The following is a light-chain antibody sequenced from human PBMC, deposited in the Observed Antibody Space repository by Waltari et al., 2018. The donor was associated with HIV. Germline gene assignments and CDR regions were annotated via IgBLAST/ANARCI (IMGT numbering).Light chain of an antibody. V-gene: IGKV1-39*01. CDR2: GAS. J-gene: IGKJ2*01. Sequence: IQMTQSPSSLSASVGDRVTITCRASQSVSRYLNWYQQKPGKPPKLVIYGASNLQAGVPSRFSGSGSGTDFTLTIISLQPEDVATYYWQQSYLTYTFGQGTKLQI. CDR1: QSVSRY. CDR3: QQSYLTYT.